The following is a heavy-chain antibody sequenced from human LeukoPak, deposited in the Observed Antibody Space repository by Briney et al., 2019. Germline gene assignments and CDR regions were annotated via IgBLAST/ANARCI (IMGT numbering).Heavy chain of an antibody. D-gene: IGHD1-26*01. CDR2: IYSGGST. V-gene: IGHV3-53*01. CDR3: ARNVGY. Sequence: PGGPLRLSCAVSGLTVSNNYMSWVRQAPGKGLEWVSVIYSGGSTYYAGSVKGRFTISRDNSKNTVYLQMNSLRDEDTAVYYCARNVGYWGQGTLVTVSS. J-gene: IGHJ4*02. CDR1: GLTVSNNY.